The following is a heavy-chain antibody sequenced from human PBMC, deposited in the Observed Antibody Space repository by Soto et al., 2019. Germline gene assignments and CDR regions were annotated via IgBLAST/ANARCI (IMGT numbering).Heavy chain of an antibody. D-gene: IGHD2-15*01. Sequence: EEQLVESGGGLEQPGGSLRLSCVASGITFSRYAMSWVRQAPGKGLEWVASVSGGGGSTSYADSVKGRFTISRDNSKNPLSLQMNSLRVEDTAGYYCATRRIDNWVDRWGQGTLVTVSS. V-gene: IGHV3-23*04. CDR2: VSGGGGST. CDR1: GITFSRYA. J-gene: IGHJ4*02. CDR3: ATRRIDNWVDR.